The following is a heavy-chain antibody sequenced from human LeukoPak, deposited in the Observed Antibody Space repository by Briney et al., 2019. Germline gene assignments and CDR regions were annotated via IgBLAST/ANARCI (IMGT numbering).Heavy chain of an antibody. J-gene: IGHJ4*02. V-gene: IGHV1-24*01. D-gene: IGHD4-23*01. Sequence: ASVKVSCKVSGYTLTELSMHWVRQAPGKGLEWMGGFDPEDGETIYAQKFQGRVTMTEDTSTDTAYMELSSLRSEDTAVYSRETPSRYFDYWGQGTLVTDSS. CDR2: FDPEDGET. CDR3: ETPSRYFDY. CDR1: GYTLTELS.